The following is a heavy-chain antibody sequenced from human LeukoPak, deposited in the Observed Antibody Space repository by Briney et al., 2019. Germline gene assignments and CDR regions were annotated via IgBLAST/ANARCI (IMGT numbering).Heavy chain of an antibody. CDR1: GCTFSSYA. Sequence: ASVKVSCKASGCTFSSYAISWVRQAPGQGLEWVGRSIPILGIANYAQKFQGRVTITADKSTSTAYTALSSLRSEDTAVYYCARDSDSSGLSFDYWGQGTLVTVSS. D-gene: IGHD6-19*01. CDR2: SIPILGIA. V-gene: IGHV1-69*04. CDR3: ARDSDSSGLSFDY. J-gene: IGHJ4*02.